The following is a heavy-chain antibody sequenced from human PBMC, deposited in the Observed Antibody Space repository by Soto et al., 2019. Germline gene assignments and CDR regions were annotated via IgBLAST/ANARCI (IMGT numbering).Heavy chain of an antibody. CDR3: ARIPLLRDYVAYFAFDI. CDR2: ISSSSSTI. J-gene: IGHJ3*02. V-gene: IGHV3-48*01. Sequence: GGSLRLSCAASGFTFSSYSMNWVRQAPGKGLEWVSYISSSSSTIYYADSVKGRFTISRDNAKNSLYLQMNSLRAEDTAVYYCARIPLLRDYVAYFAFDIWGQGTMVTVSS. D-gene: IGHD4-17*01. CDR1: GFTFSSYS.